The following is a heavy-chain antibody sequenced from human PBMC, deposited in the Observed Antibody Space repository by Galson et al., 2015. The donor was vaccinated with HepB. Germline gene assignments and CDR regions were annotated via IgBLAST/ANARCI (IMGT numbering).Heavy chain of an antibody. CDR2: ISYDGSNK. J-gene: IGHJ6*02. D-gene: IGHD4-17*01. CDR1: GFTFSSYA. Sequence: SLRLSCAASGFTFSSYAMHWVRQAPGKGLEWVAVISYDGSNKYYADSVKGRFTISRDNSKNTLYLQMNSLRAEDTAVYYCARDLGKGGEIPGYYYGMDVWGQGTTVTVSS. V-gene: IGHV3-30*04. CDR3: ARDLGKGGEIPGYYYGMDV.